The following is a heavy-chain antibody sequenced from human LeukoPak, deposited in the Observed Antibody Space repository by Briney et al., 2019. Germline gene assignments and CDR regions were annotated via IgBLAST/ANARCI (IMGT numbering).Heavy chain of an antibody. D-gene: IGHD3-10*01. V-gene: IGHV3-33*01. Sequence: GGSLRLSCAASGFTFSSYGMHWVRQAPGKGLEWVAVIWYDGSNKYYAGSVKGRFTISRDNSKNTLYLQMNSLRAEDTAVYYCWYGSGHAIDIWGRGTMVTVSS. J-gene: IGHJ3*02. CDR3: WYGSGHAIDI. CDR1: GFTFSSYG. CDR2: IWYDGSNK.